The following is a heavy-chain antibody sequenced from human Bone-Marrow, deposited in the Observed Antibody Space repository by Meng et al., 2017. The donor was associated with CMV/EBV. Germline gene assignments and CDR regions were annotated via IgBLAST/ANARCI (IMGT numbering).Heavy chain of an antibody. Sequence: SETLSLTCTVSGGSFSSSSYYWGWIRQPPGKGLEWIGSIYYSGSTYYNPSLKSRVTISVDTTKNQFSLKLSSVTAADTAVYYCARTYRRAFDIWGQGTMVTVSS. V-gene: IGHV4-39*07. D-gene: IGHD1-1*01. J-gene: IGHJ3*02. CDR1: GGSFSSSSYY. CDR3: ARTYRRAFDI. CDR2: IYYSGST.